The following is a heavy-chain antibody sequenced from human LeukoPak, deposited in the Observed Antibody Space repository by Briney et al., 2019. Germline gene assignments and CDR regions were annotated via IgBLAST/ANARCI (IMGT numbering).Heavy chain of an antibody. D-gene: IGHD3-3*01. Sequence: GRSLRLSCAASGFTFSSYAMHWVRQAPGKGLEWVSVISYDGSNIYYADSVKGRFTISRDNSKNTLYLQMTSLRAEDTAVYYCAREGLRDFWSLLYYFDYWGQGTLVTVSS. J-gene: IGHJ4*02. CDR2: ISYDGSNI. V-gene: IGHV3-30-3*01. CDR1: GFTFSSYA. CDR3: AREGLRDFWSLLYYFDY.